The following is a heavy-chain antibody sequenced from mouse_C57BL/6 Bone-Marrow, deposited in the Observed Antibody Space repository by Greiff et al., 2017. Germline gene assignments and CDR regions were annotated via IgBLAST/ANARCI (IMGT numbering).Heavy chain of an antibody. CDR2: ISNGGGST. Sequence: EVMLVESGGGLVQPGGSLKLSCAASGFTFSDYYMYWVRQTPEKRLEWVAYISNGGGSTYYPDTVQGRFTFSRDNAKNTLYLQMSRLKSEDTAMYYCARDGYYAYYYAMDYWGQGTSVTVSS. CDR3: ARDGYYAYYYAMDY. D-gene: IGHD2-3*01. CDR1: GFTFSDYY. J-gene: IGHJ4*01. V-gene: IGHV5-12*01.